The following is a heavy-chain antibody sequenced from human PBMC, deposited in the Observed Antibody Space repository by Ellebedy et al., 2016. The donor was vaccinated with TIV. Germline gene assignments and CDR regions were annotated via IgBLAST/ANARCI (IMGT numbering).Heavy chain of an antibody. V-gene: IGHV4-30-4*01. J-gene: IGHJ3*02. CDR1: GGSISSGDYY. Sequence: MPSETLSLTCTVSGGSISSGDYYWSWIRQPPGKGLEWIGYIYYRWSTYYNPSLKSRVTISVDTSKNQFSLKLSSVTAADTAVYYCARDSSGDGGATLGDAFDIWGQGTMVTVSS. D-gene: IGHD1-26*01. CDR2: IYYRWST. CDR3: ARDSSGDGGATLGDAFDI.